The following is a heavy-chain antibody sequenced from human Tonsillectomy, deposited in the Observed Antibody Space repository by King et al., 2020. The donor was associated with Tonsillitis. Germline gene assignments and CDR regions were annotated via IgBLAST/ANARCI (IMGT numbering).Heavy chain of an antibody. D-gene: IGHD7-27*01. V-gene: IGHV5-51*01. Sequence: VQLVQSGAEVKKPGESLKISCKGSGYSFSSYWIGWVRQMPGKGLEWMGIMNPGDSETRYSPSFQGQVTISADKSITTAYLQWSSLKASDTAMYYCARLAGMGKGDWYFDLWGRGTLVTVSS. J-gene: IGHJ2*01. CDR1: GYSFSSYW. CDR3: ARLAGMGKGDWYFDL. CDR2: MNPGDSET.